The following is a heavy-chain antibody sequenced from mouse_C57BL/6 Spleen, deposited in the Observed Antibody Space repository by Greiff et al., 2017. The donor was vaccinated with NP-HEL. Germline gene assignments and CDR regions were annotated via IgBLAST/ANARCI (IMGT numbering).Heavy chain of an antibody. CDR3: TRPVTTVVPDY. CDR2: IDPETGGT. Sequence: QVQLQQSGAELVRPGASVTLSCKASGYTFTDYEMHWVKQTPVHGLEWIGAIDPETGGTAYNQKFKGKAILTADKSSSTAYMELRSLTSEDSAVYYCTRPVTTVVPDYWGQGTTLTVSS. J-gene: IGHJ2*01. D-gene: IGHD1-1*01. V-gene: IGHV1-15*01. CDR1: GYTFTDYE.